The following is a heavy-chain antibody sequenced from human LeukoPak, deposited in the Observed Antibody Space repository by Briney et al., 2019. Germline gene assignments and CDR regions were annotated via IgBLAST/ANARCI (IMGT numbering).Heavy chain of an antibody. J-gene: IGHJ4*02. V-gene: IGHV1-8*01. D-gene: IGHD4-17*01. CDR2: MSPNSGNT. CDR1: GYTFTSYD. CDR3: ARDIPPQVDGDYVPFDY. Sequence: GASVKVSCKASGYTFTSYDINWVRQATGQGLEWMGWMSPNSGNTGYAQKFQGRVTMTRNTSISTAYMELRSLRSDDTAVYYCARDIPPQVDGDYVPFDYWGQGTLVTVSS.